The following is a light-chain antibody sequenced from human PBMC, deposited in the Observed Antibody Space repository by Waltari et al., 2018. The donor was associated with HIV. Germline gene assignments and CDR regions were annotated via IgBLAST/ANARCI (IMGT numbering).Light chain of an antibody. V-gene: IGLV3-1*01. J-gene: IGLJ2*01. CDR1: KLGDTY. CDR3: QAWASDTAV. Sequence: SYDLTQTPSVSVSPGQTATISCTGPKLGDTYTSWYQQKTGQAPLLIIYQDNQRPPGISERFSVSSSGTTATLVIYGVQTRDEANYFCQAWASDTAVFGGGTTLTVL. CDR2: QDN.